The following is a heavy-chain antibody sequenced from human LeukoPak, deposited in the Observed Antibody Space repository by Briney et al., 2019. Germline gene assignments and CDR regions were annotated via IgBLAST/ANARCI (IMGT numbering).Heavy chain of an antibody. Sequence: GGSLRLSCTVSGFTFNSYAMSWVRQAPGKGLEWVSSISGNGDDTYHADSVKGRFTVSRGNSKSTLYLQMNSLRAEDTAVSYCARTIAQYTNSWLYYYYGMDGWGQGTTVTVSS. CDR1: GFTFNSYA. V-gene: IGHV3-23*01. D-gene: IGHD6-13*01. J-gene: IGHJ6*02. CDR3: ARTIAQYTNSWLYYYYGMDG. CDR2: ISGNGDDT.